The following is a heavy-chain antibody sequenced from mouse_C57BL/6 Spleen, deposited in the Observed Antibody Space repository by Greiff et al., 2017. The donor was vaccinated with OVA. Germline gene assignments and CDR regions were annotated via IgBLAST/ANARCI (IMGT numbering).Heavy chain of an antibody. Sequence: VQLQQPGAELVMPGASVKLSCKASGYTFTSYWMHWVKQRPGQGLEWIGEIDPSDSYTNYNQKFKGKSTLTVDKSSSTAYMQLSSLTSEDSAGYYCARSGGYYYGSSYVRDYFDYWGQGTTLTVSS. J-gene: IGHJ2*01. CDR1: GYTFTSYW. CDR2: IDPSDSYT. D-gene: IGHD1-1*01. V-gene: IGHV1-69*01. CDR3: ARSGGYYYGSSYVRDYFDY.